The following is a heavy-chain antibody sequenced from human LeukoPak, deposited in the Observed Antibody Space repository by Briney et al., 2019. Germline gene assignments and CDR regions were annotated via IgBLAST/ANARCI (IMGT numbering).Heavy chain of an antibody. J-gene: IGHJ6*01. V-gene: IGHV1-46*01. D-gene: IGHD2-2*02. Sequence: ASVNGSSKASGYAFTRYSTHWVRQAPGQGLEWMGIINPSGVSISYAQKFQGRVTMTRHTSTSTVCMELSSLRSEDTAVYYCARYCSSTSCYTLNTGAYYYYGMDVWGEGTTVTDSS. CDR1: GYAFTRYS. CDR3: ARYCSSTSCYTLNTGAYYYYGMDV. CDR2: INPSGVSI.